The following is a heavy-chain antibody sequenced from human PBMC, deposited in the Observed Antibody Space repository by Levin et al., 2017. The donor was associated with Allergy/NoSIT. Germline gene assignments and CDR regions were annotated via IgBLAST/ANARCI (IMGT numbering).Heavy chain of an antibody. V-gene: IGHV3-23*01. D-gene: IGHD3-3*01. Sequence: PGGSLRLSCAASGFTFSTYAMSWVRQAPGKGLEWVSAISGSGGSTYYADSVKGRFTISRDNSKNTLYLQMNSLRAEDTAIYYCAKDPPIGDFWSGYYPDYWGQGTLVTVSS. CDR3: AKDPPIGDFWSGYYPDY. J-gene: IGHJ4*02. CDR2: ISGSGGST. CDR1: GFTFSTYA.